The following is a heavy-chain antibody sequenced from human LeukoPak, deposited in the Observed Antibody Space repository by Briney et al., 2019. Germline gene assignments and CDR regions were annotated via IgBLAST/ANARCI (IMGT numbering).Heavy chain of an antibody. CDR1: GFTFDDYA. V-gene: IGHV3-9*01. J-gene: IGHJ4*02. D-gene: IGHD6-13*01. Sequence: SLRLSFAASGFTFDDYAMHWVRQAPGKGLEWVSGISWNSGSIGYADSVKGRFTISRDNAKNSLSLQMNSLRAEDTALYYCAKAAYSSSWPYYFDYWGQGSLVTVSS. CDR3: AKAAYSSSWPYYFDY. CDR2: ISWNSGSI.